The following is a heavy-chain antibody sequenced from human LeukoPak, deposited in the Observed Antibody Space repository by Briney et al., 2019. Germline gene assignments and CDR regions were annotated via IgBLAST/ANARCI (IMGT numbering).Heavy chain of an antibody. CDR2: IIPNFGTP. D-gene: IGHD4-17*01. V-gene: IGHV1-69*13. CDR1: GGTFSRHA. J-gene: IGHJ4*02. Sequence: ASVKVSCKASGGTFSRHATSWVRQAPGQGLEWMGGIIPNFGTPHLAQNFQDRVTITADESTSTVYMEMRSLTSEDTAIFYCATRDADYEYYFDYWGQGTLVTVSS. CDR3: ATRDADYEYYFDY.